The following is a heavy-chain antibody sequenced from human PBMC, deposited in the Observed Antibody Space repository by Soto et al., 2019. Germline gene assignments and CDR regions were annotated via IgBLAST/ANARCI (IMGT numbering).Heavy chain of an antibody. CDR3: AGTSGFHSPGDY. D-gene: IGHD2-21*01. V-gene: IGHV3-66*01. Sequence: EEHLVESGGGLVQPGGSLRLSCAASGLTVRSNYMSWFRQAPGKGLEWVAVLYSDANDGSSQYAGSVEGRFSISRDNTKNTLYLKINSLRAEDTAVYYCAGTSGFHSPGDYWGQGTLVTVSS. CDR2: LYSDANDGSS. CDR1: GLTVRSNY. J-gene: IGHJ4*02.